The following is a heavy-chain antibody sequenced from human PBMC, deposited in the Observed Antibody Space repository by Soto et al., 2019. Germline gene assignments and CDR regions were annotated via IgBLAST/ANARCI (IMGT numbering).Heavy chain of an antibody. CDR1: GFTFSSYS. CDR3: ATRIAATHPTDY. D-gene: IGHD6-13*01. Sequence: HPGGSLRLSCAASGFTFSSYSMNWVRQAPGKGLEWVSAISGSGGSTYYADSVKGRFTISRDNSKNTLYLQMNSLRAEDTAVYYCATRIAATHPTDYWGQGTLVTVSS. V-gene: IGHV3-23*01. CDR2: ISGSGGST. J-gene: IGHJ4*02.